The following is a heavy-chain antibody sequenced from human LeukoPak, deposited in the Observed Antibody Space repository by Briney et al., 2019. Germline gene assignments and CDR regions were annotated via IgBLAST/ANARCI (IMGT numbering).Heavy chain of an antibody. Sequence: PGGSLRLSCAASDFSFITYAMSWVRQAPGKGLEWVSTISGGGDATYYADSVKGRFTISRDNSKNTLYLQMNSLRAEDTAVYYCATCGSSGWYPFNYWGQGTLVTVSS. D-gene: IGHD6-19*01. CDR2: ISGGGDAT. CDR3: ATCGSSGWYPFNY. V-gene: IGHV3-23*01. J-gene: IGHJ4*02. CDR1: DFSFITYA.